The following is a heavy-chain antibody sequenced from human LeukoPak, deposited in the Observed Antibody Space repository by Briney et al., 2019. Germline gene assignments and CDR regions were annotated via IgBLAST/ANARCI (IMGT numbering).Heavy chain of an antibody. CDR3: AKVLGPPYYYDSSGHQTYHYYGMDV. CDR1: GFTFSSYA. V-gene: IGHV3-23*01. Sequence: GGSLRLSCAASGFTFSSYAMSWVRQAPGKGPEWVSTISIDGGRTYYADSVKGRFTVSRDTSKNTLYLQMNSLRAEDTAVYYCAKVLGPPYYYDSSGHQTYHYYGMDVWGQGTTVTVSS. CDR2: ISIDGGRT. J-gene: IGHJ6*02. D-gene: IGHD3-22*01.